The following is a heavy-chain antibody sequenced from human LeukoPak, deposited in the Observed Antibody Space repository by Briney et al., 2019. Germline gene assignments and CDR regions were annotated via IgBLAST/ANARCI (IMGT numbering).Heavy chain of an antibody. CDR3: TTWSSQFVY. Sequence: GGSLRLSCAASGLSFSTAWMGWVRQAPGKGLECVGFIQSKTDGGTTDSATPVKGRFTVSRDDSKNTLYLQMNSLKTEDTAVYYCTTWSSQFVYWGQGTLVTVSS. CDR2: IQSKTDGGTT. J-gene: IGHJ4*02. V-gene: IGHV3-15*01. D-gene: IGHD6-6*01. CDR1: GLSFSTAW.